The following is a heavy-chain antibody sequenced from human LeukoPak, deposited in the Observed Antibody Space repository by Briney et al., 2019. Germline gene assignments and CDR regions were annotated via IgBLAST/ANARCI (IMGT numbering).Heavy chain of an antibody. CDR3: AREGIAAAGATSATTFDY. J-gene: IGHJ4*02. Sequence: GGSLRLSCATSGFTFSNYGMHWVRQAPGEGLEWVAVIWYDGSNKYYADSVKGGFTLSRDNSKNTLYLQMNSLRVEDTAVYFCAREGIAAAGATSATTFDYWGQGTLVTVSS. V-gene: IGHV3-33*01. CDR2: IWYDGSNK. CDR1: GFTFSNYG. D-gene: IGHD6-13*01.